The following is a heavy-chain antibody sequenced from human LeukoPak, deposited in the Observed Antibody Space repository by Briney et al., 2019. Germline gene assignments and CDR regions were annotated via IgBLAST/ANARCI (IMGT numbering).Heavy chain of an antibody. V-gene: IGHV3-74*01. CDR2: IKTDGSST. D-gene: IGHD1-26*01. J-gene: IGHJ4*02. CDR3: AKEAIGYSYSES. Sequence: GGSLRLSCAASGFTFSSYWMYWVRQAPGKGLVWVSRIKTDGSSTSYADSVKGRFTISRDNSKNMLYLQMNSLRAEDTAVYYCAKEAIGYSYSESWGQGTLVTVSS. CDR1: GFTFSSYW.